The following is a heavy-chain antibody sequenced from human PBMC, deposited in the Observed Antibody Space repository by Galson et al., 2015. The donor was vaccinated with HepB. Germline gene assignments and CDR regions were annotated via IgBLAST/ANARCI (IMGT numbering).Heavy chain of an antibody. Sequence: SVKVSCKVSGYTLTELSMHWVRQAPGKGLEWMGGFDPEDGETIYAQKFQGRVTMTEDTSTDTAYMELSSLRSEDTAVYYCAAAELGIWAAAFDYWGQGTLVTVSS. J-gene: IGHJ4*02. D-gene: IGHD7-27*01. CDR1: GYTLTELS. CDR3: AAAELGIWAAAFDY. CDR2: FDPEDGET. V-gene: IGHV1-24*01.